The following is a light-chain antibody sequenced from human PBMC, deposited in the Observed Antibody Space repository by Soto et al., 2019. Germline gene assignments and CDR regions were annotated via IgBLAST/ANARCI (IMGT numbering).Light chain of an antibody. CDR3: QQYNSYSRT. V-gene: IGKV1-5*01. Sequence: DIQMTQSLSTLSASVGDRVTITCLASQSISSWLAWYQQKPGKAPKLLIYDASSLESGVPSRFSGSGSGTEFTLTISSLQPDDFATYYCQQYNSYSRTFGQGTKVDIK. CDR1: QSISSW. J-gene: IGKJ1*01. CDR2: DAS.